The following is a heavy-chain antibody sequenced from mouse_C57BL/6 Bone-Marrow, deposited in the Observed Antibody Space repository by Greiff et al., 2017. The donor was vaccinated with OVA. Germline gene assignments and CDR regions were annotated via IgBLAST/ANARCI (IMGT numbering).Heavy chain of an antibody. J-gene: IGHJ1*03. Sequence: VQLQQSGAELVKPGASVEISCKASGYAFSSYWMNWVKQRPGKGLEWIGMIHPNSGSTNYNEKFKSKATLTVDKSSSTAYMQLSSLTSEDSAVYYCARDYGSSHWYFDVWGTGTTVTVSS. CDR1: GYAFSSYW. CDR2: IHPNSGST. V-gene: IGHV1-64*01. D-gene: IGHD1-1*01. CDR3: ARDYGSSHWYFDV.